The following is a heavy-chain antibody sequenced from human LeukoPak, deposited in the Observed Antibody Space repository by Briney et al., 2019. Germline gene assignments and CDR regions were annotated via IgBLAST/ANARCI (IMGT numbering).Heavy chain of an antibody. CDR3: ARLIDYGDYRY. CDR2: ISGYGTDT. V-gene: IGHV3-23*01. D-gene: IGHD4-17*01. Sequence: VQPGGSLRLSCAASGFTFDNCAMNWVRQAPGKGLEGVASISGYGTDTYYADSVKGRFTISRDNSKNTLYLQMNSLRAEDTAVYYCARLIDYGDYRYWGQGTLVTVSS. J-gene: IGHJ4*02. CDR1: GFTFDNCA.